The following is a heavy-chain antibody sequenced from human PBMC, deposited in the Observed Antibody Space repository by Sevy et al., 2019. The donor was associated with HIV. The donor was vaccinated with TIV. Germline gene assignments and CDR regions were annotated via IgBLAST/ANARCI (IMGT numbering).Heavy chain of an antibody. CDR3: ARGSSSITMVRGVNY. CDR2: ISYDGSNK. J-gene: IGHJ4*02. D-gene: IGHD3-10*01. V-gene: IGHV3-30-3*01. CDR1: GFTFSSYA. Sequence: GGSLRLSCAASGFTFSSYAMHWVRQAPGKGLEWVAVISYDGSNKYYADSVKGRFTISRDNSKNTLYLQMNSLRAEDTAVYHCARGSSSITMVRGVNYWGQGTLVTVSS.